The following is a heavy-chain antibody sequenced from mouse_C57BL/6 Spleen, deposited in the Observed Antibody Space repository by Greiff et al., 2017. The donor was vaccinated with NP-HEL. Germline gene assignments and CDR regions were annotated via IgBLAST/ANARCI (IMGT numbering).Heavy chain of an antibody. V-gene: IGHV5-9*01. CDR1: GFTFSSYT. CDR2: ISGGGGNT. CDR3: ARVGADGYFDV. J-gene: IGHJ1*03. Sequence: EVQLVESGGGLVKPGGSLKLSCAASGFTFSSYTMSWVRQTPEKRLEWVATISGGGGNTYYPDSVKGRFTISRDNAKNTLYLQMSSLRSEDAALYYCARVGADGYFDVWGTGTTVTVSS.